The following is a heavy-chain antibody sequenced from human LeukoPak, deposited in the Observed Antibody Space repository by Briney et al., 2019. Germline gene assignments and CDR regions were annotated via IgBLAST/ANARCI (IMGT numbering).Heavy chain of an antibody. CDR2: INSDGSST. CDR3: ATSYKVIVEGYKSGYYFDY. CDR1: GFTFTGYW. V-gene: IGHV3-74*01. J-gene: IGHJ4*02. D-gene: IGHD3-22*01. Sequence: AGGSLRLSCAASGFTFTGYWMHWVRQAPGKGLVWVSRINSDGSSTSYADSVKGRFTISRDNTKNTLYLRINSLRADDTAVYYCATSYKVIVEGYKSGYYFDYWGQGTLVTVSS.